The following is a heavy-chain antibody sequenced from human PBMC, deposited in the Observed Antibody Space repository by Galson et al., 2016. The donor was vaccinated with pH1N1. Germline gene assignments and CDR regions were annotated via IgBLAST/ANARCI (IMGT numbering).Heavy chain of an antibody. CDR3: ARESLEWLIISGHRVELNWFDS. J-gene: IGHJ5*01. Sequence: TLSLTCTVSGGSISSDSDYWTWIRQPAGKGLEWIGRVSGSGTTNYNSSLKSRVTISIDTSKNQFSLKMASVTAADTAVYFCARESLEWLIISGHRVELNWFDSWGQGTLVTVSS. V-gene: IGHV4-61*02. CDR2: VSGSGTT. CDR1: GGSISSDSDY. D-gene: IGHD3-3*01.